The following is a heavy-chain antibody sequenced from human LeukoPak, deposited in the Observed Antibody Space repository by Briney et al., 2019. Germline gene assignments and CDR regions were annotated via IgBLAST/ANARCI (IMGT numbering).Heavy chain of an antibody. Sequence: GGSLRLSCAASGFTFSSYWMHWVRQAPGKGLVWVSRINTDGSSTNYADSVKGRFTISRDNAKNTLYLQVDSLRAEDTAVYYCARGRHLYSYAYDYYMDVWGKGTTVTISS. CDR1: GFTFSSYW. CDR2: INTDGSST. J-gene: IGHJ6*03. V-gene: IGHV3-74*01. CDR3: ARGRHLYSYAYDYYMDV. D-gene: IGHD5-18*01.